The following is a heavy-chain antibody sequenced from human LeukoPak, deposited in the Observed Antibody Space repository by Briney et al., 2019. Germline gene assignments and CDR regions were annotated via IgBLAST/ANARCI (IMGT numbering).Heavy chain of an antibody. CDR1: GYTFNSYD. D-gene: IGHD3-22*01. Sequence: ASVKVSCKASGYTFNSYDINWVRQAPGQGLEWMGWINPNSGGTSYAQKFQGRVTITRDTSISTAYMELSRLTSDDTAIYFCARAHHYYDSSGYPVSVFDYWGQGTLVTVSS. CDR2: INPNSGGT. V-gene: IGHV1-2*02. J-gene: IGHJ4*02. CDR3: ARAHHYYDSSGYPVSVFDY.